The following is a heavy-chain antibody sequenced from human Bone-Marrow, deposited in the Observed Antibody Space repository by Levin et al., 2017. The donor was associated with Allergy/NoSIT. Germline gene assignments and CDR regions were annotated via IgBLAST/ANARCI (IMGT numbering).Heavy chain of an antibody. CDR2: IHYRGNT. CDR1: GASIDSSVYY. CDR3: AGGQQDPNYNQQLGASYFDV. J-gene: IGHJ4*02. Sequence: MSSETLSLTCLVSGASIDSSVYYWGWIRQPPGKGLEWIGNIHYRGNTYSNPSLKSRVSLFVDSSKNHFSLRLTSVTAANTSLNYCAGGQQDPNYNQQLGASYFDVWGQGALVTVSS. V-gene: IGHV4-39*02. D-gene: IGHD1-1*01.